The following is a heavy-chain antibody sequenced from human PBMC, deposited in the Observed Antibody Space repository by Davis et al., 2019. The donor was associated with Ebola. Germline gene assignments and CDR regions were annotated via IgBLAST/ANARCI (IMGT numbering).Heavy chain of an antibody. CDR1: GGSFSGYY. CDR2: INHSVST. Sequence: SETLSPTCALYGGSFSGYYWSWIRQPPGNWLEWIGEINHSVSTNYNPSLKSRVTISVDTSKNQFSLKLSSVTAADTAVYYCARFPVLYYYYYGMDVWGQGTTVTVSS. J-gene: IGHJ6*02. D-gene: IGHD6-6*01. CDR3: ARFPVLYYYYYGMDV. V-gene: IGHV4-34*01.